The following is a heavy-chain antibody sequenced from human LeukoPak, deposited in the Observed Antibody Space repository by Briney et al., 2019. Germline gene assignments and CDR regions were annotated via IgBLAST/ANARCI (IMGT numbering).Heavy chain of an antibody. J-gene: IGHJ4*02. CDR3: AKDLDGYNVLFDY. V-gene: IGHV3-23*01. CDR1: GFTFSSYA. Sequence: GGSLRLSCAASGFTFSSYAMRWVRQAPGKGLEGVSAISGSGGSTYYADSVKGRFTISRDNSKNTLYLQMNSLRAEDTAVYYCAKDLDGYNVLFDYWGQGTLVTVSS. D-gene: IGHD5-24*01. CDR2: ISGSGGST.